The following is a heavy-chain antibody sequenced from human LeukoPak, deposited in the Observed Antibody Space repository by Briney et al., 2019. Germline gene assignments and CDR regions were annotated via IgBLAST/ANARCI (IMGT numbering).Heavy chain of an antibody. V-gene: IGHV3-21*04. Sequence: AGGSLRLSCAASGITFSRYSMNWVRQAPGKGLEWVSSISIGSTYIYYADSVKGRFTISRDNAKNSLYLQMNRLRPEDAAVYYCAKAPVTTCRGAYCYPFDYWGQGTLVTVSS. CDR2: ISIGSTYI. D-gene: IGHD2-21*01. CDR1: GITFSRYS. CDR3: AKAPVTTCRGAYCYPFDY. J-gene: IGHJ4*02.